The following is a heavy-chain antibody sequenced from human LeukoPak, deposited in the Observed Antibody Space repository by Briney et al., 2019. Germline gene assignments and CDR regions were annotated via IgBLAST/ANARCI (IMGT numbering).Heavy chain of an antibody. J-gene: IGHJ5*02. V-gene: IGHV3-13*01. D-gene: IGHD3-10*01. CDR3: ARASGMVRGVANWFDP. CDR2: IGTAGDT. CDR1: GFTFSSYD. Sequence: GGSLRLSCAASGFTFSSYDMHWVRQATGKGLEWVSAIGTAGDTYYPGSVKGRFTISRENAKNSLYLQMNSLRAGDTAVYYCARASGMVRGVANWFDPWGQGTLVTVSS.